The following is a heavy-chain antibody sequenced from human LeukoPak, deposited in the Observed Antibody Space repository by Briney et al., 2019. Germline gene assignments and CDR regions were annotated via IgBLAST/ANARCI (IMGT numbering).Heavy chain of an antibody. CDR3: SKAIHSSSSGVVDY. J-gene: IGHJ4*02. CDR1: GFTFSNYA. CDR2: IRDDGSNK. D-gene: IGHD6-6*01. V-gene: IGHV3-30*02. Sequence: PGGSLRLSCAASGFTFSNYAMHWVRQAPGKGLEWVTFIRDDGSNKYYAESVKGRFTISRDNSKNTLYLQMSSLRAEDTAVYYCSKAIHSSSSGVVDYWGQGTLVTVSS.